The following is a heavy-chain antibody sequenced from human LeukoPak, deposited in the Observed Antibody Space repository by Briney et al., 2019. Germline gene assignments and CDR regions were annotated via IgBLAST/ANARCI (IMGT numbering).Heavy chain of an antibody. CDR3: ARLIGSVTTFDY. J-gene: IGHJ4*02. D-gene: IGHD4-17*01. V-gene: IGHV3-7*01. Sequence: GGSLRLSCAASGFIFNTYYMRWVRQGPGKGVEWVANIWADGSDKKYVDSLSALFTISTYNAKNLLYLQMNGLSADDTAVYFCARLIGSVTTFDYWGQGALFTVSS. CDR1: GFIFNTYY. CDR2: IWADGSDK.